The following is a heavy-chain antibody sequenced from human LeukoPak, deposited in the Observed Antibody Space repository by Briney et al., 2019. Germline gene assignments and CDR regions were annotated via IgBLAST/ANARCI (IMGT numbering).Heavy chain of an antibody. J-gene: IGHJ1*01. Sequence: ASVKVSCKASGYTFTGYYMHWVRQAPGQGLEWTGWIDPNSGGTNYAQKFQGRVTMTRDTSISTAYMELSRLRSDDTAVYYCARAMYYYDSSGSKSAFQHWGQGTLVTVSS. V-gene: IGHV1-2*02. CDR2: IDPNSGGT. D-gene: IGHD3-22*01. CDR1: GYTFTGYY. CDR3: ARAMYYYDSSGSKSAFQH.